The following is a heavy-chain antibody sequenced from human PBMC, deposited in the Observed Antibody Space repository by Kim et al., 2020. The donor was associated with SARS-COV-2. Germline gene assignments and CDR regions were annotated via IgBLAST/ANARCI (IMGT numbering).Heavy chain of an antibody. CDR3: THEKTPWFGELLLS. D-gene: IGHD3-10*01. J-gene: IGHJ4*02. V-gene: IGHV3-15*01. Sequence: GGSLRLSCAVSGLPVTDAWMTWVRQAPGKGLEWLGRIKSKGSGGTIDYAAPVKGRFSISRDDSKSTLFLQMNSLKIDDTAVYYCTHEKTPWFGELLLSWGQGTLVTVSS. CDR1: GLPVTDAW. CDR2: IKSKGSGGTI.